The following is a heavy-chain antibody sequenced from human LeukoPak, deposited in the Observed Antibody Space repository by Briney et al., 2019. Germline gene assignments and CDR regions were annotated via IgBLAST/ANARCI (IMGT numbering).Heavy chain of an antibody. CDR3: ARDAYYDILTGYLAHHYYGMDV. J-gene: IGHJ6*02. V-gene: IGHV3-21*01. D-gene: IGHD3-9*01. Sequence: GGSLRLSCAASGFTFSSYSMNWVRQAPGKRLEWVSSISSSSSYIYYADSVRGRFTISRDNAKNSLYLQMNSLRAEDTAVYYCARDAYYDILTGYLAHHYYGMDVWGQGTTVTVSS. CDR1: GFTFSSYS. CDR2: ISSSSSYI.